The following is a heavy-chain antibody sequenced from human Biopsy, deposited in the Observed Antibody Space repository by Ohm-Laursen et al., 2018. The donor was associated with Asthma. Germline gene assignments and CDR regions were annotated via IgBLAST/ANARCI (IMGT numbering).Heavy chain of an antibody. V-gene: IGHV3-33*08. J-gene: IGHJ4*02. Sequence: SLRLSCTAFGFSFSNFAIHWVRQAPGKGLEWVADIWFDGSNKHYADSVKGRFTISRDNSKNTLYLQMNSLRAEDTALYYCGRERSYMVDYWGQGTLVIVSS. CDR3: GRERSYMVDY. D-gene: IGHD3-10*01. CDR2: IWFDGSNK. CDR1: GFSFSNFA.